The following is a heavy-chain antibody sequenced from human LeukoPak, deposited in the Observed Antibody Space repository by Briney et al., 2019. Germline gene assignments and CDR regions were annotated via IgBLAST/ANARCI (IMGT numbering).Heavy chain of an antibody. CDR2: ITDSGDYT. Sequence: GGSLRLSCAASGFNFSNYAMTWVRQAPGKGLEWVSAITDSGDYTNYADSVKGRFTISRDNSQNTLYLQMNSLRAEDTALYYCARRSGSSYGHFDYWGQGTLVTVSS. J-gene: IGHJ4*02. V-gene: IGHV3-23*01. CDR3: ARRSGSSYGHFDY. CDR1: GFNFSNYA. D-gene: IGHD1-26*01.